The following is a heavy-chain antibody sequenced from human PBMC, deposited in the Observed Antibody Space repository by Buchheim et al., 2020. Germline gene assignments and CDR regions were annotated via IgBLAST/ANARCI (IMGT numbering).Heavy chain of an antibody. V-gene: IGHV3-23*01. J-gene: IGHJ4*02. Sequence: EVQLLESGGGLVQPGGSLRLSCAASGFTFSSYAMSWVRQAPGKGLEWVSAISGSGGSTYYADSVKGRFTISRANSKNTLYLQMNSLRAEDTAVYYCAKVPGGGTAIDEYYFDYWGQGTL. CDR3: AKVPGGGTAIDEYYFDY. D-gene: IGHD5-18*01. CDR1: GFTFSSYA. CDR2: ISGSGGST.